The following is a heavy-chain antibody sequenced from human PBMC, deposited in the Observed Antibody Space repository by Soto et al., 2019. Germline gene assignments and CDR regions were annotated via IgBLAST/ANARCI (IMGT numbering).Heavy chain of an antibody. Sequence: SETLSLTCTFFGESYYWSWIRQSPGKGLEWIGEINHSGNTNYNPSLKSRVTISVDTSKNQFSLKLSSVTAADTAVYYCAREKGYISGPKNFDYWGQGTLVTVSS. J-gene: IGHJ4*02. CDR2: INHSGNT. D-gene: IGHD5-12*01. CDR3: AREKGYISGPKNFDY. CDR1: GESYY. V-gene: IGHV4-34*01.